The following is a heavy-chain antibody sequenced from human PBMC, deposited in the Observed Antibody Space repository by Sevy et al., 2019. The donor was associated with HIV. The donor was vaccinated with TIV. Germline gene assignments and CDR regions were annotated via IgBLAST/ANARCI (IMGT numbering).Heavy chain of an antibody. CDR3: ARGGLVDDFWSGYYAKYYYYYYYMDV. J-gene: IGHJ6*03. CDR2: IKQDGSEK. CDR1: GFTFSSYW. Sequence: GGSLRLSCAASGFTFSSYWMSWVRQAPGKGLEWVANIKQDGSEKYYVDSVKGRFTISRDNAKNSLYLQMNSLRAEDTAVYYCARGGLVDDFWSGYYAKYYYYYYYMDVWGKWTTVTVSS. V-gene: IGHV3-7*01. D-gene: IGHD3-3*01.